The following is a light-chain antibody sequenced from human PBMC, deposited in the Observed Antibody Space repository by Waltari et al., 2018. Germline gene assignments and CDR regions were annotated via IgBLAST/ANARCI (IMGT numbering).Light chain of an antibody. V-gene: IGLV2-14*03. CDR3: SSYTTSSTWL. CDR2: DVS. J-gene: IGLJ2*01. CDR1: NSYIGGYDY. Sequence: QSALTQPASVSGSPGQSITISCTGTNSYIGGYDYVPWYQQHPGKAPKLMIYDVSKRPSGVSNRFSGSKSGNTASLTISGLQAEDEADYYCSSYTTSSTWLFGGGTKLTVL.